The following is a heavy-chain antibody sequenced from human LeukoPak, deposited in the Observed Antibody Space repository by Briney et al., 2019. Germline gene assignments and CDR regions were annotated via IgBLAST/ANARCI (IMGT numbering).Heavy chain of an antibody. V-gene: IGHV3-48*01. D-gene: IGHD4-17*01. CDR3: ARDGRYGDYDFDY. Sequence: PGGSLRLSCAASGFTFSSYSMNWVRQAPGKGLEWVSYISSSSSTIYYADSVKGRFTISRDNAKNSLYLQMNSLRAEDTAVYYCARDGRYGDYDFDYWGQGTLVTVSS. CDR1: GFTFSSYS. CDR2: ISSSSSTI. J-gene: IGHJ4*02.